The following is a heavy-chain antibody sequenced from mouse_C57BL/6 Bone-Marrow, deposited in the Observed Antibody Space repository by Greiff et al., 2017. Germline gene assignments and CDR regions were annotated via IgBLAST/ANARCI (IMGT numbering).Heavy chain of an antibody. CDR3: TALPPNYYAMDY. D-gene: IGHD2-10*01. CDR1: GFTFSNYW. V-gene: IGHV6-3*01. CDR2: IRLKSDNYAT. Sequence: VQLKESGGGLVQPGGSMKLSCVASGFTFSNYWMNWVRQSPEKGLEWVAQIRLKSDNYATHYAESVKGRFTISRDDSKSSVYLQMNNLRAEDTGIYYCTALPPNYYAMDYWGQGTSVTVSS. J-gene: IGHJ4*01.